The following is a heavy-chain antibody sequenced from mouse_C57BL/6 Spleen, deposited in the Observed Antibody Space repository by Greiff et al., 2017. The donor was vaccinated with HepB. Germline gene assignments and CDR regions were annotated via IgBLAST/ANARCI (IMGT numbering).Heavy chain of an antibody. J-gene: IGHJ2*01. Sequence: VQLQQSGPELVKPGASVKISCKASGYTFTDYYMNWVKQSHGKSLEWIGDINPNNGGTSYNQKFKGKATLTVDKSSSTAYMVLRSLTSEDAAVYYCSRPITTVGATGFDYWGQGTTLTVSS. CDR2: INPNNGGT. D-gene: IGHD1-1*01. V-gene: IGHV1-26*01. CDR1: GYTFTDYY. CDR3: SRPITTVGATGFDY.